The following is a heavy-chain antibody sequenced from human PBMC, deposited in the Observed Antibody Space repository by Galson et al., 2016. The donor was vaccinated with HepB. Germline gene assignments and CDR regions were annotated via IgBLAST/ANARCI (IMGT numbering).Heavy chain of an antibody. D-gene: IGHD3-3*01. V-gene: IGHV1-2*04. CDR3: VREFGRRNDGFDV. J-gene: IGHJ3*01. CDR2: INPHSGVP. CDR1: GYTFTDYY. Sequence: SVKVSCKASGYTFTDYYIHWVRQAPGQGLEWMGWINPHSGVPNSAQKFQGWVTMTRDTSISTSYMELSSLTSGDTAVYYCVREFGRRNDGFDVWGQGTMVTVSS.